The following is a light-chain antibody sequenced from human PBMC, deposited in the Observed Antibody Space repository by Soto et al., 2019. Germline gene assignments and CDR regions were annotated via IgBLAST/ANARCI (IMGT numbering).Light chain of an antibody. CDR3: QEYIQWPPGM. V-gene: IGKV3-15*01. Sequence: IVLTQSPGTLSLSPGERATLSCRASQSLSSSYLAAYQRRPRRVPSRLIYDTASRAPSISARCSGSGSGTEFTLTISSLQAEEFAVYYCQEYIQWPPGMFGPGTKVDI. J-gene: IGKJ1*01. CDR2: DTA. CDR1: QSLSSSY.